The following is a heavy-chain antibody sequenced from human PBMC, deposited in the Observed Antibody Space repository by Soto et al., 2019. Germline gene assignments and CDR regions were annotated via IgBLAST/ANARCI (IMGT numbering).Heavy chain of an antibody. CDR3: ARVRQWRARNEAFEI. J-gene: IGHJ3*02. V-gene: IGHV4-34*01. CDR2: INHSGST. D-gene: IGHD6-19*01. CDR1: GGSFSGYY. Sequence: PSETLSLTCAVYGGSFSGYYWSWIRQPPGKGLEWIGEINHSGSTNYNPSLKSRVTISVDTSKNQFSLKLSSVTAADTAFYYCARVRQWRARNEAFEIWGQGTMVTV.